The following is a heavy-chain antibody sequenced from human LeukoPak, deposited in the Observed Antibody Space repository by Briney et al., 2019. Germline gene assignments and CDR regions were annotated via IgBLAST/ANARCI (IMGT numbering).Heavy chain of an antibody. CDR2: IKSKTDGGTT. D-gene: IGHD5-24*01. CDR3: TTGDGYNSNFDY. CDR1: GFTFSNAW. Sequence: GGCLRLSCAASGFTFSNAWMSWVRQAPGKGLEWVGRIKSKTDGGTTDYAAPVKGRFTISRDDSKNTLYLQMNSLKTEDTAVYYCTTGDGYNSNFDYWGQGTLVTVSS. V-gene: IGHV3-15*01. J-gene: IGHJ4*02.